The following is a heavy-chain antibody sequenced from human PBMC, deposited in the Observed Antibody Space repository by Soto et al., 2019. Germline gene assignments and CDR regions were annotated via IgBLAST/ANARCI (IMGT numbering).Heavy chain of an antibody. CDR1: GGTFSSYT. D-gene: IGHD3-10*01. CDR3: AREEYYYGSGAFFDY. J-gene: IGHJ4*02. CDR2: IIPILGIA. V-gene: IGHV1-69*08. Sequence: QVQLVQSGAEVKKPGSSVKVSCKASGGTFSSYTISWVRQAPGQGLEWMGRIIPILGIANYAQKFQGRVTITADKSTGTAYMELSSVRSEGTAVYYCAREEYYYGSGAFFDYWGQGTLVTVSS.